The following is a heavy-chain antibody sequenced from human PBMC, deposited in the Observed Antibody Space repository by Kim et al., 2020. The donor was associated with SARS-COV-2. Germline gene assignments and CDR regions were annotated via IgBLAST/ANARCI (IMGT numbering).Heavy chain of an antibody. D-gene: IGHD5-18*01. CDR1: GGSLSRYS. CDR2: IYYVGSP. J-gene: IGHJ3*02. V-gene: IGHV4-59*13. Sequence: SETLSLTCTVSGGSLSRYSWNWIRQSPGKGLEWIGYIYYVGSPNYNPSLKSRVTISIDTAKNQFSLKLSSATVAATAVYYCARDGGSGVTTMAHMFVIWG. CDR3: ARDGGSGVTTMAHMFVI.